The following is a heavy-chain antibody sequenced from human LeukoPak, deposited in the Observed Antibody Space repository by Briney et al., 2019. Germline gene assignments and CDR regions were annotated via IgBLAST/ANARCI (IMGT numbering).Heavy chain of an antibody. D-gene: IGHD6-19*01. CDR3: ARDQGRAVAGMRYGSYFGY. CDR2: INHSGST. CDR1: GGSFSGYY. J-gene: IGHJ4*02. Sequence: SETLSLTCAVYGGSFSGYYWSWIRQPPGKGLEWIGEINHSGSTNYNPSLKSRVTISVDTSKNQFSLKLSSVTAADTAVYYCARDQGRAVAGMRYGSYFGYWGQGTLVTVSS. V-gene: IGHV4-34*01.